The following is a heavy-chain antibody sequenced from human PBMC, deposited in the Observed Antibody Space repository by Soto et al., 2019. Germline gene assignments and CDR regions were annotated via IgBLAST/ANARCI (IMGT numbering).Heavy chain of an antibody. Sequence: ASVKVSCKASGYTFTSYYMHWVRQAPGQGLEWMGIINPSGGSTSYAQKFQGRVTMTRDTSTSTVYMELSSLRSEDTAVYYCARDSRVVLRYFDWLPSPDYYGMDVWGQGTTVTVSS. V-gene: IGHV1-46*01. CDR1: GYTFTSYY. CDR3: ARDSRVVLRYFDWLPSPDYYGMDV. D-gene: IGHD3-9*01. CDR2: INPSGGST. J-gene: IGHJ6*02.